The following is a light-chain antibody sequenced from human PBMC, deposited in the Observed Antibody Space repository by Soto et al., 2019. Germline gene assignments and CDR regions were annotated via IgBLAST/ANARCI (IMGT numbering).Light chain of an antibody. V-gene: IGKV3-15*01. CDR3: QQYNNWPLT. CDR2: GAS. CDR1: QSVSSN. Sequence: EIVMTQSPATLSVSPVERATLSCRASQSVSSNLAWYQQKPGQAPRLLIYGASTRATGIPARFSGSASGTEFTLTISSLQSEDFAVYYCQQYNNWPLTFGQGTRLEI. J-gene: IGKJ5*01.